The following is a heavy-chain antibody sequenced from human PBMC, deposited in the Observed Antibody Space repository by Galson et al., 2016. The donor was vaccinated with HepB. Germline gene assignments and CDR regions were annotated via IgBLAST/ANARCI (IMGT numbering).Heavy chain of an antibody. D-gene: IGHD6-13*01. CDR1: GFTFSSYW. Sequence: SLRLSCAASGFTFSSYWMHWVRHVPGKGLVWVSRLNGDGGDTSYADSVKGRFTISRDNAKNTLYLQMNSLRAEDTAVYYFARRAMYSRSSTYYYGMDVWGQGTTVTVSS. CDR2: LNGDGGDT. J-gene: IGHJ6*02. CDR3: ARRAMYSRSSTYYYGMDV. V-gene: IGHV3-74*01.